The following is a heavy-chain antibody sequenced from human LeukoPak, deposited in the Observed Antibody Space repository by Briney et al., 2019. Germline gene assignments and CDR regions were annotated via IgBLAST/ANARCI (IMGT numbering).Heavy chain of an antibody. CDR1: GFTFSSYS. D-gene: IGHD3-22*01. Sequence: GKSLRPSCAASGFTFSSYSMIWVRQAPGKGLEWFSSISSSSSYIYYADSVKGRFTISRDNAKNSLYLQMNSLRAEDTAVYYCARGLRYYDSSGYSGDVWGQGTTVTVSS. CDR3: ARGLRYYDSSGYSGDV. J-gene: IGHJ6*02. CDR2: ISSSSSYI. V-gene: IGHV3-21*01.